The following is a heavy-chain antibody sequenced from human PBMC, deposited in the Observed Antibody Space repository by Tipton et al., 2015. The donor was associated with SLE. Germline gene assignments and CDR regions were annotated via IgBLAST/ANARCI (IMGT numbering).Heavy chain of an antibody. J-gene: IGHJ4*02. CDR3: ARSFPRFFDF. Sequence: TLSLTCTVSSGSISTRDYYWGWIRRAPGKGLEGIWSVYYSGNTYYNPSFQSRVTISVDTSKNQFSLRLSSVTAADTAVDYCARSFPRFFDFWGQGTLVTVSS. V-gene: IGHV4-39*07. CDR2: VYYSGNT. CDR1: SGSISTRDYY.